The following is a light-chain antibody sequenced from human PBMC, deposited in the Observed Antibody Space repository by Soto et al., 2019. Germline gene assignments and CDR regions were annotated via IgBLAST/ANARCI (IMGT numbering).Light chain of an antibody. Sequence: EIVMTQSPATLSVSLGERATLSCRASQSVSSNLAWYQQKPGQAPRLLIFGASTRSTGIPARFSGSGSVPEFTLAISSLQSEDVAVSHCQHDNDLPLTFGGGTRVEIK. CDR2: GAS. CDR3: QHDNDLPLT. V-gene: IGKV3-15*01. CDR1: QSVSSN. J-gene: IGKJ4*01.